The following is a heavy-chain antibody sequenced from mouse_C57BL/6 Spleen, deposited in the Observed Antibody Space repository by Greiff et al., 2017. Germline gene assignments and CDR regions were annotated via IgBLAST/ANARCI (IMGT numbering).Heavy chain of an antibody. CDR2: IDPSDSYT. J-gene: IGHJ2*01. CDR3: ARAGTWGYFDY. D-gene: IGHD4-1*01. V-gene: IGHV1-69*01. CDR1: GYTFTSYW. Sequence: VQLQQPGAELVMPGASVKLSCKASGYTFTSYWMHWVKQRPGQGLEWIGEIDPSDSYTNYNQKFKGKSTLTVDKSSSTAYMQLSSLTSEDSAVYYCARAGTWGYFDYWGQGTTLTVSS.